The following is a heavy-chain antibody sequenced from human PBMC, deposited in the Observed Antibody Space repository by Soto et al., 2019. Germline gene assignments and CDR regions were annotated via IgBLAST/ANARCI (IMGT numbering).Heavy chain of an antibody. Sequence: EVQLLESGGGLVQPGGSLRLSCAASGFTFSGYAMSWVRQAPGKGLKCVSTVTNGGGGGTYYADSVRGRFTISRDNSKNPLYLQLNSPSAEDSAVYYCAKGRGGQQATWYFDLWGRGTLVTVSS. CDR2: TNGGGGGT. V-gene: IGHV3-23*01. J-gene: IGHJ2*01. CDR1: GFTFSGYA. CDR3: AKGRGGQQATWYFDL.